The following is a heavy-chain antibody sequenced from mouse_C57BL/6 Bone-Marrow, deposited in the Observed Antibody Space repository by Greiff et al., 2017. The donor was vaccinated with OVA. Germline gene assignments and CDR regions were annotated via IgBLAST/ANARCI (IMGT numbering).Heavy chain of an antibody. V-gene: IGHV1-52*01. J-gene: IGHJ1*03. D-gene: IGHD4-1*01. CDR2: IDPSDSET. Sequence: VQLQQPGAELVRPGSSVKLSCKASGYTFTSYWMHWVKQRPIQGLEWIGNIDPSDSETHYNQKFKDKATLTVDKSSSTAYMQLSSLTSEDSAVYYCASLGREWYFDVWGTGTTVTVSS. CDR1: GYTFTSYW. CDR3: ASLGREWYFDV.